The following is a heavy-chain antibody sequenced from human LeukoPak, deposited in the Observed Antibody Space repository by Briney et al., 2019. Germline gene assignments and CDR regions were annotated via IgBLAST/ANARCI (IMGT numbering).Heavy chain of an antibody. CDR3: ARDLVGATYFDY. CDR2: TIPIFGTA. V-gene: IGHV1-69*13. CDR1: GGTFSSYA. Sequence: SVKVSCKASGGTFSSYAISWVRQAPGQGLEWMGGTIPIFGTANYAQKFQGRVTITADESTSTAYMELSSLRSEDTAVYYCARDLVGATYFDYWGQGTLVTVSS. J-gene: IGHJ4*02. D-gene: IGHD1-26*01.